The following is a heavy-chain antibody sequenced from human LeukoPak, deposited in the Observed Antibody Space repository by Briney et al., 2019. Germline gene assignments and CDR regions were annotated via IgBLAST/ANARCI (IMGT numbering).Heavy chain of an antibody. CDR1: GYTFTSYG. J-gene: IGHJ6*03. D-gene: IGHD3-10*01. Sequence: ASVKVSCKASGYTFTSYGISWVRQAPGQGLEWMGWISAYNGNTNYAQKLQGRVTMTTDTSTSTAYMELRSLRSDDTAVYYCARMDYYYGSGSYYPPYYYYYYMDVWGKGTTVTVSS. V-gene: IGHV1-18*01. CDR3: ARMDYYYGSGSYYPPYYYYYYMDV. CDR2: ISAYNGNT.